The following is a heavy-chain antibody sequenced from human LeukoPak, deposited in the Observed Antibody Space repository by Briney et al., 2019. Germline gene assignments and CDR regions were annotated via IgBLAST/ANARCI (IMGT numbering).Heavy chain of an antibody. J-gene: IGHJ4*02. CDR3: ARAGWGYYDSSGYFRY. D-gene: IGHD3-22*01. V-gene: IGHV4-59*01. CDR2: ISYSGST. CDR1: GGSISDSY. Sequence: PSETLSLTCLVSGGSISDSYWSWIRQPPGKGLEWIGYISYSGSTNSNPSLKSRVTISVDTSKSQFSLTLNSVTAADTAVYYCARAGWGYYDSSGYFRYWGQGTLVTVSS.